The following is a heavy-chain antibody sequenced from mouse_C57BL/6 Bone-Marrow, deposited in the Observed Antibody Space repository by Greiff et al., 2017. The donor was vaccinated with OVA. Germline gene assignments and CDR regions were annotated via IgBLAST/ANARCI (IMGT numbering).Heavy chain of an antibody. CDR1: GFTFSDYG. CDR2: ISSGSSTI. V-gene: IGHV5-17*01. Sequence: EVMLVESGGGLVKPGGSLKLSCAASGFTFSDYGMHWVRQAPEKGLEWVAYISSGSSTIYYADTVKGRFTIARDNAKNTLFLQMTSLRSEDTAMYYCAREGIYYDYDMDYWGQGTTLTVSS. J-gene: IGHJ2*01. CDR3: AREGIYYDYDMDY. D-gene: IGHD2-4*01.